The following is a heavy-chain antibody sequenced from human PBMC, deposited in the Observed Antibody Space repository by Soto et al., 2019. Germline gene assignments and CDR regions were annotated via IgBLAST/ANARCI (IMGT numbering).Heavy chain of an antibody. CDR1: GGSISSYY. Sequence: QVQLQESGPGLVKPSETLSLTCTVSGGSISSYYWSWIRQPPGKGLEWIGYIYYSGSTNYNPSLKRRVTLSVDTSKNQFSLKLSSVTAADTAVYYCARVSLYDFWSGYPLGGWFDPWGQGTLVTVSS. V-gene: IGHV4-59*01. D-gene: IGHD3-3*01. J-gene: IGHJ5*02. CDR3: ARVSLYDFWSGYPLGGWFDP. CDR2: IYYSGST.